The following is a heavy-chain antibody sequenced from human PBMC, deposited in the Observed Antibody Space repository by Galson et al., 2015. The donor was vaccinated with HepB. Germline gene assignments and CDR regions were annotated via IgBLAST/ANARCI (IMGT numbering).Heavy chain of an antibody. D-gene: IGHD2-2*01. J-gene: IGHJ4*02. CDR2: IWYDGSNK. CDR3: ARSCSSTSCFLDY. V-gene: IGHV3-33*01. CDR1: GFTFSSYG. Sequence: SLRLSCAASGFTFSSYGMHWVRQAPGKGLEWVAVIWYDGSNKYYADSVKGRFTISRDNSKNTLYLQMNSLRAEDTAVYYCARSCSSTSCFLDYWGQGTLVTVSS.